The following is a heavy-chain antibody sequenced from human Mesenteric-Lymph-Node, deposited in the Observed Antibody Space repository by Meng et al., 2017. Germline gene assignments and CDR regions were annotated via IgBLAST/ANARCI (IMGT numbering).Heavy chain of an antibody. Sequence: GSLRLSCTVSGSSISTDYYWGWMRQPPGKGLEWIGIFYHSGSTYYTPSLKSRVTISLDTSKNQFSLKLNSVTAADTAVYFCARVGFTFGIDYWGQGTLVTVSS. V-gene: IGHV4-38-2*02. CDR2: FYHSGST. D-gene: IGHD3-16*01. J-gene: IGHJ4*02. CDR1: GSSISTDYY. CDR3: ARVGFTFGIDY.